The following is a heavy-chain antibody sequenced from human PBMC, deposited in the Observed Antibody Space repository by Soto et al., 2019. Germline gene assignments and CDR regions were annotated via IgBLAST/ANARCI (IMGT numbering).Heavy chain of an antibody. Sequence: QVQLVQSGAEVKKPGASVKVSCKASGGTFSSYAISWVRQAPGQGLEWMGGIIPSFGTANYAQKFQGRVTITADESTSTAYMELSSLRSEDTAGYYCARDSGGTTVAFGMDVWGQGTTVTVSS. CDR2: IIPSFGTA. CDR3: ARDSGGTTVAFGMDV. V-gene: IGHV1-69*01. CDR1: GGTFSSYA. D-gene: IGHD4-17*01. J-gene: IGHJ6*02.